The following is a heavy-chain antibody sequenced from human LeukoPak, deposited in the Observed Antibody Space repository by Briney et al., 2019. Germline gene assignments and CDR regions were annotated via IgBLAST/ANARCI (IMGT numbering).Heavy chain of an antibody. CDR2: INTRTANP. Sequence: ASVTVSCKASGYTFTNYGISWVRQAPGQGLEWMGWINTRTANPTYAQGFVGRFVFSVDTSVNTAYLQISSLKAEDTAVYYCVRVGVLTTVFDYWGQGTLVAVSS. D-gene: IGHD4/OR15-4a*01. J-gene: IGHJ4*02. CDR3: VRVGVLTTVFDY. CDR1: GYTFTNYG. V-gene: IGHV7-4-1*02.